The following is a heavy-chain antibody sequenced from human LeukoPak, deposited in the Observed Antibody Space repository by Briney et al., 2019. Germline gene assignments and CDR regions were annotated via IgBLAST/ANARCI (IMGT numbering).Heavy chain of an antibody. CDR3: ARHKYYYDSSGV. D-gene: IGHD3-22*01. CDR2: IYYSGST. J-gene: IGHJ4*02. Sequence: SETLSLTCTVSGGSISSYYWSRIRQPPGKGLEWIGYIYYSGSTNYNPSLKSRVTISVDTSKNQFSLKLSSVTAADTAVYYCARHKYYYDSSGVWGQGTLVTVSS. CDR1: GGSISSYY. V-gene: IGHV4-59*08.